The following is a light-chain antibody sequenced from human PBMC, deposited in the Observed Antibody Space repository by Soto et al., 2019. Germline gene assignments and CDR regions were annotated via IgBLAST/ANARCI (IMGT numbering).Light chain of an antibody. CDR1: QSISSW. CDR2: DAS. CDR3: QQYHNYRT. J-gene: IGKJ1*01. Sequence: DIQMTQSPSTLSASVGDRVTITCRASQSISSWLAWYQQKPGKAPKLLIYDASNLESGVPSRFSGSGSGTEFTLTINSLQPDDFATYYCQQYHNYRTFGKGTKV. V-gene: IGKV1-5*01.